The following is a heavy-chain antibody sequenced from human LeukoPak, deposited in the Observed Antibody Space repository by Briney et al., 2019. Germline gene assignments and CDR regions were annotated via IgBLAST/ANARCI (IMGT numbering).Heavy chain of an antibody. CDR3: AELGITMIGGV. CDR2: ISSSGSTI. CDR1: GFTFSSYE. J-gene: IGHJ6*04. Sequence: GGSLRLSCAASGFTFSSYEMNWVRQAPGKGLERVSYISSSGSTIYYAYSVKGRFTISRDNAKNSLYLQMNSLRAEDTAVYYCAELGITMIGGVWGKGTTVTISS. V-gene: IGHV3-48*03. D-gene: IGHD3-10*02.